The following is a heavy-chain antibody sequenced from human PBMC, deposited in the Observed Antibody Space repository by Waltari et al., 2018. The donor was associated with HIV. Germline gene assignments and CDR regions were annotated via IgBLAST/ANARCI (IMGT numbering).Heavy chain of an antibody. CDR2: INHSGST. CDR3: ARGPGNDSGGRYRSAKYFDH. D-gene: IGHD3-22*01. Sequence: QVQLKQWGAGLLKPSETLSLTCAVYGESFTGNYWTWIRQPPGKGLGWIGEINHSGSTIYSPSLKSRGTISLDTSKNQFSLELNSVTAADTAVYYCARGPGNDSGGRYRSAKYFDHWGQGIRVTVSS. V-gene: IGHV4-34*02. CDR1: GESFTGNY. J-gene: IGHJ4*02.